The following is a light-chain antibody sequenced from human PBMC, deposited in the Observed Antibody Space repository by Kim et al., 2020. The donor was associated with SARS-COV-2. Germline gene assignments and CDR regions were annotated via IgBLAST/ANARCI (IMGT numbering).Light chain of an antibody. V-gene: IGLV1-47*02. CDR2: SND. CDR3: AAWDDSLRGRV. Sequence: GQGVTIPCSGSSSNIGSNHLYWYQQFPGTAPKVLVYSNDQRPSGVPDRFSGSKSGTSASLAISGLRSEDEADYYCAAWDDSLRGRVFGGGTQLTVL. J-gene: IGLJ3*02. CDR1: SSNIGSNH.